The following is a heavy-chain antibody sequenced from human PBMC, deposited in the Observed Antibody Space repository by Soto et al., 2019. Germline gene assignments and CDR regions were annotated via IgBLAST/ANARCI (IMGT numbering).Heavy chain of an antibody. J-gene: IGHJ5*02. CDR2: IYYTGST. CDR3: ARGRSITILGVVMNWFNP. Sequence: SETLSLTCTVSGGSISSYYWSWIRQPPGKGLEWIGYIYYTGSTNYNPSFKSRVTISVDTSKNQFSLKLNSVTAADTAVYYCARGRSITILGVVMNWFNPWGRGTLVTVS. V-gene: IGHV4-59*01. D-gene: IGHD3-3*01. CDR1: GGSISSYY.